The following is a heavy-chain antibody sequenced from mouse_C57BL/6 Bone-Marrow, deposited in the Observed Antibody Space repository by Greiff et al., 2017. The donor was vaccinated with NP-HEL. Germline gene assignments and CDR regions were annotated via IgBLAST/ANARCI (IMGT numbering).Heavy chain of an antibody. V-gene: IGHV1-75*01. CDR1: GYTFTDYY. J-gene: IGHJ2*01. CDR2: IFPGSGST. Sequence: VQLQQSGPELVKPGASVKISCKASGYTFTDYYINWVKQRPGQGLEWIGWIFPGSGSTYYNEKFKGKATLTVDKSSSTAYMLLSSLTSEDSAVYFCAQFSYCYGSSYFDYWGQGTTLTVSS. D-gene: IGHD1-1*01. CDR3: AQFSYCYGSSYFDY.